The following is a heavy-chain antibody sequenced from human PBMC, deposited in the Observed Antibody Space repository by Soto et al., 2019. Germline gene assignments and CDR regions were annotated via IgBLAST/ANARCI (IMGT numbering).Heavy chain of an antibody. CDR3: ARQKHIVLVPAARSWYFDL. J-gene: IGHJ2*01. CDR1: GGSISSYY. D-gene: IGHD2-2*01. V-gene: IGHV4-59*01. Sequence: QVQLQESGPGLVKPSETLSLTCTVSGGSISSYYWSWIRQPPGKGLEWIGYIYYSGSTNYNPSLTSRVTIPVDTTKNEFSXKLSSVTAADTAVYYCARQKHIVLVPAARSWYFDLWGRGTLVTVSS. CDR2: IYYSGST.